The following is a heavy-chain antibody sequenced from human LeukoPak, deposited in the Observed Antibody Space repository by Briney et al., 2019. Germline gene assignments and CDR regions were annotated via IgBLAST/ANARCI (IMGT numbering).Heavy chain of an antibody. CDR3: ARGRARWELPDYYYFDY. V-gene: IGHV1-2*02. J-gene: IGHJ4*02. D-gene: IGHD1-26*01. CDR2: INPNSGGT. CDR1: GYTFTGYY. Sequence: GASVKVSCKASGYTFTGYYMHWVRQAPGQGLEWMGWINPNSGGTNYAQKFQGRVTMTRDTSISTAYMELSRLRSDDTAVYYCARGRARWELPDYYYFDYWGQGTLVTVSS.